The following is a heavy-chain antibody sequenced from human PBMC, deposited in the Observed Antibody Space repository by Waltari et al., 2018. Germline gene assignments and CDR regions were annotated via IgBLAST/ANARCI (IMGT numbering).Heavy chain of an antibody. V-gene: IGHV3-64*01. Sequence: EVQLVESGGGLVQPGGSLRLSCAASGFTFSTYAMHWVRQAPGKGLEYVSSITRNGDTTYYANSVTGRFTISRDNSKNTLYLQMGSLRVDDMAVYYCARDKVGSADYWGQGTLVTVS. CDR3: ARDKVGSADY. J-gene: IGHJ4*02. D-gene: IGHD1-26*01. CDR2: ITRNGDTT. CDR1: GFTFSTYA.